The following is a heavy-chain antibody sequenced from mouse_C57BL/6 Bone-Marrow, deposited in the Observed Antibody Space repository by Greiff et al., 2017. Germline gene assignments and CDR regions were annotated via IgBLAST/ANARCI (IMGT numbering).Heavy chain of an antibody. J-gene: IGHJ4*01. V-gene: IGHV1-49*01. CDR3: ARDEGYDEAMDY. Sequence: LKESGAELVRPGSSVQLSCKASYFAFMASAMHWVKQRPGHGLEWIGSFTMYSDATEYSENFKGKATLTANKSSSTAYMERSSLTSEDSAVYNCARDEGYDEAMDYWGQGTSVTVSS. CDR2: FTMYSDAT. CDR1: YFAFMASA. D-gene: IGHD2-14*01.